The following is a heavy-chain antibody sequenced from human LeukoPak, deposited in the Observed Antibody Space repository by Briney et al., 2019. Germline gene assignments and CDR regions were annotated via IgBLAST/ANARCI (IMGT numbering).Heavy chain of an antibody. CDR3: AKVYGFWSGFDY. Sequence: GGSLRLSCAASGFTFSSYWMHWVRQAPGKGLEWVAVILYDGSNKYYADSVKGRFTISRDNSKNTLYLQMNSLRAEDTAVYYCAKVYGFWSGFDYWGQGTLVTVSS. CDR1: GFTFSSYW. D-gene: IGHD3-3*01. V-gene: IGHV3-30*18. CDR2: ILYDGSNK. J-gene: IGHJ4*02.